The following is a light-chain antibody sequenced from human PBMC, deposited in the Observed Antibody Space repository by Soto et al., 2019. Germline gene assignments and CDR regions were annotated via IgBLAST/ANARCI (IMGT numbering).Light chain of an antibody. CDR3: QQTNSFPLS. J-gene: IGKJ4*01. CDR1: QGISTW. CDR2: AAS. V-gene: IGKV1-12*01. Sequence: DIQMTQSPSSVSASVGDRVTITCRASQGISTWVAWYQQKPGEAPKLLILAASILKSGVPSRFSGSGSGTDFSLTISSLQPEDFATYFCQQTNSFPLSFGGGNKVDIK.